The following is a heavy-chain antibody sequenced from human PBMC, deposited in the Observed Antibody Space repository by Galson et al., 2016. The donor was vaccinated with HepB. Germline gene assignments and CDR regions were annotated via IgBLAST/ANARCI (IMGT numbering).Heavy chain of an antibody. CDR1: GFTFDDYA. CDR2: IRSDGGPT. J-gene: IGHJ4*02. D-gene: IGHD2-15*01. CDR3: ARDPHSLDY. Sequence: SLRLSCAASGFTFDDYAMHWVRQAPGKGLEWVSYIRSDGGPTHYADSVKGRFTISRDSAKNSLFLQMNSLRDEDTAVYYCARDPHSLDYWGQGTLVTVSS. V-gene: IGHV3-48*02.